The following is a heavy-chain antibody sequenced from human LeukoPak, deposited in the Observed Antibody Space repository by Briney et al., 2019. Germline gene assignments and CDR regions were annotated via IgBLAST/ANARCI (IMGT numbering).Heavy chain of an antibody. CDR2: INPSGGRT. V-gene: IGHV1-46*01. CDR3: AREVVVVAATDYYNGMDV. D-gene: IGHD2-15*01. J-gene: IGHJ6*02. CDR1: VYTFTTYY. Sequence: APVRVSCTPSVYTFTTYYMHWVRQAPGHGGEWLGVINPSGGRTTYAQKLQGRITMTRDTSTSTVYMELRSLRSEDAAVYYCAREVVVVAATDYYNGMDVWGQGTTVTVSS.